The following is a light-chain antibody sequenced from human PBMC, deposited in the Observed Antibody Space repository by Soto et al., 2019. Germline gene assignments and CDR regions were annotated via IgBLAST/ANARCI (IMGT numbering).Light chain of an antibody. CDR2: DVS. CDR1: SSDVGGYNY. J-gene: IGLJ2*01. CDR3: SSYTSSSTLVV. Sequence: QSALTQPASVSGSPGQSITISCTGTSSDVGGYNYVSWYQQHPGKAPKLMIYDVSNRPSGVSNRFSGYQSGNKASLTISGLQAEDEDNYYCSSYTSSSTLVVFGGGTKLTVL. V-gene: IGLV2-14*01.